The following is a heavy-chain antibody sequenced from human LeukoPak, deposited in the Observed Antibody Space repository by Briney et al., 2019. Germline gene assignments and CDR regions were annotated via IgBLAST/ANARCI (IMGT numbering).Heavy chain of an antibody. J-gene: IGHJ5*02. CDR1: GYTFTSYG. Sequence: ASVKVSCKASGYTFTSYGISWVRQATGQGLEWMGWMNPNSGNTGYAQKFQDRVTMTRNTSISTAYMELSSLRSEDTAVYYCARDFFNYYDKGTWGQGTLVTVSS. CDR2: MNPNSGNT. D-gene: IGHD3-22*01. V-gene: IGHV1-8*02. CDR3: ARDFFNYYDKGT.